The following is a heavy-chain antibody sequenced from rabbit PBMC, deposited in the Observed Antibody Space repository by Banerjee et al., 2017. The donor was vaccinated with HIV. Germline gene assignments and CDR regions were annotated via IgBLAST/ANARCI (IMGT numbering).Heavy chain of an antibody. CDR3: AREYTTYAYSAGFNL. D-gene: IGHD6-1*01. V-gene: IGHV1S45*01. Sequence: QEQLEESGGGLVQPEGSLTLTCKASGFTLSSYWMCWVRQAPGKGLEWIACISAGSSSSTYYASWAKGRFTISKTTSTTVTLQMTRLTAADAATYFCAREYTTYAYSAGFNLWGQGTLVTVS. CDR2: ISAGSSSST. CDR1: GFTLSSYW. J-gene: IGHJ4*01.